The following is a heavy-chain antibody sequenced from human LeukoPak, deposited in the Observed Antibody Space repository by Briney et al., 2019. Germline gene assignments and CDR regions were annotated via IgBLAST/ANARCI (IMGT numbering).Heavy chain of an antibody. CDR1: GYTFTGYY. V-gene: IGHV1-2*02. D-gene: IGHD6-13*01. Sequence: ASVKVSCKASGYTFTGYYMHWVRQAPGQGLEWMGWINPNSGGTNYAQKFQGRVTMTRDTSISTAYMELSKLRSDDTAVYYCARYSSSWYDRTDAFDIWGHGTMVTVSS. CDR3: ARYSSSWYDRTDAFDI. J-gene: IGHJ3*02. CDR2: INPNSGGT.